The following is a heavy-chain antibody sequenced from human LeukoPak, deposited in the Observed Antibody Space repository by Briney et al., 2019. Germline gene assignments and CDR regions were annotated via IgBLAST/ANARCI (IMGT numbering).Heavy chain of an antibody. D-gene: IGHD1-26*01. J-gene: IGHJ3*02. CDR1: GYSFTSYW. CDR2: IYPGDSDT. CDR3: ASPLGFTDAFDI. Sequence: PGESLKVSCKDSGYSFTSYWIVWVRQMPGKGLEWMGIIYPGDSDTRYSPSFKGQVTISADKSISTAYLQWSSLKAPDTAMYYCASPLGFTDAFDIWGQGTMVTVSS. V-gene: IGHV5-51*01.